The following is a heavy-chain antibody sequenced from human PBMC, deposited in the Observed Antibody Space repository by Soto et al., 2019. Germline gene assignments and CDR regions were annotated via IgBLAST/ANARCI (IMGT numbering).Heavy chain of an antibody. Sequence: SETLSLTCSVSGASISTSYWTWIRQPPGKRLEWIGYIYHSGTTNYNPSLTSRGTISVAMSKNQFSLKLRSVTAADTAVYYCAREGYSSGWNDYWGQGIQVTVS. CDR2: IYHSGTT. J-gene: IGHJ4*02. CDR3: AREGYSSGWNDY. V-gene: IGHV4-59*01. D-gene: IGHD6-19*01. CDR1: GASISTSY.